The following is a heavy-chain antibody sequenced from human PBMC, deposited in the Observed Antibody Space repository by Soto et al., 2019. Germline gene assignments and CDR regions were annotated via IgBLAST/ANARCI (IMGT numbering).Heavy chain of an antibody. J-gene: IGHJ5*02. CDR2: IYYSGST. CDR1: GGSISSYY. Sequence: QVQLQESGPGLVKPSETLSLTCTVSGGSISSYYWSWIRQPPGKGLEWIGYIYYSGSTNYKPSLKSRVTISVDTSKNLFSLKLSSVTAADTAVYYCARKVWSGYYDNWFDPWGQGTLVTVSS. V-gene: IGHV4-59*01. CDR3: ARKVWSGYYDNWFDP. D-gene: IGHD3-3*01.